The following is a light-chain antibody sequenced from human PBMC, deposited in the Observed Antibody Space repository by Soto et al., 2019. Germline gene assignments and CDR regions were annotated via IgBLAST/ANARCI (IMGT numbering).Light chain of an antibody. CDR3: QQYNSYSPYT. J-gene: IGKJ2*01. CDR1: QSISSW. V-gene: IGKV1-5*01. Sequence: DIQMTQSPSTLSASVGDRVTITCRASQSISSWLAWYQQKPGKAPKLLIYDASSLESGVLSRFSGSGSGTEFTLTIRSLQPDDFATYYCQQYNSYSPYTFGQGTKLEI. CDR2: DAS.